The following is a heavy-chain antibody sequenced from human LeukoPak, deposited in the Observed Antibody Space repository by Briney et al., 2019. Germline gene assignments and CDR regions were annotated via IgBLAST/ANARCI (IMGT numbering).Heavy chain of an antibody. CDR3: ARNSAGYSSGWYGY. Sequence: SETLSLTCTVSGGSISSYYWSWIRQPPGKGLEWIGYIYYSGSTNYNPSLKSRVTISVDTSKNQFSLKLSSVTAADTAVYYCARNSAGYSSGWYGYWGQGTLVTVSS. J-gene: IGHJ4*02. CDR1: GGSISSYY. CDR2: IYYSGST. D-gene: IGHD6-19*01. V-gene: IGHV4-59*01.